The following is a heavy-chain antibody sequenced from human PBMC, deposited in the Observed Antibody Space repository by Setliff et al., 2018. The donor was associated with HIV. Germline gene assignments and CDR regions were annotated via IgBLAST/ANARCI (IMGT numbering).Heavy chain of an antibody. V-gene: IGHV4-59*01. CDR2: IYNGGNT. CDR3: ARGIGPLPNWENFYYSMDV. CDR1: GVSINTYY. Sequence: SETLSLTCSVSGVSINTYYWSWIRQPPGKGLEWFGYIYNGGNTNYNPSLESRVSMSLDTSKNQFSLKLTSVTAADTAAYFCARGIGPLPNWENFYYSMDVWGKGTTVTVSS. D-gene: IGHD1-26*01. J-gene: IGHJ6*03.